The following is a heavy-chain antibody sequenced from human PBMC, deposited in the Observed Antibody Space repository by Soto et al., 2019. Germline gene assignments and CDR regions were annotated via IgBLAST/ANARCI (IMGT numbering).Heavy chain of an antibody. D-gene: IGHD2-21*02. J-gene: IGHJ4*02. V-gene: IGHV4-30-2*01. CDR1: GGSISSGGYS. Sequence: SETLSLTCAVSGGSISSGGYSCSWILQPPGKGLEWIGYIYHSGSTYYNPSLKSRVTISVDRSKNQFSLKMSSVTAAETAVYYCARAQYCGGDCYSPDRFEYWGQGTMVTVSS. CDR2: IYHSGST. CDR3: ARAQYCGGDCYSPDRFEY.